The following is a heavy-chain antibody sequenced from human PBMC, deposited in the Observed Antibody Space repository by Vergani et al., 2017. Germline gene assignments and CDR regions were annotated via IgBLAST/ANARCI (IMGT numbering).Heavy chain of an antibody. V-gene: IGHV3-15*01. CDR3: AKGGYPAVAGPIDY. CDR1: GFTFSNAW. J-gene: IGHJ4*02. D-gene: IGHD6-19*01. Sequence: EVQLVESGGGLVKPGGSLRLSCAASGFTFSNAWMSWVRQAPGKGLEWVGRIKSKTDGGTTDYAAPVKGRFTISRDDSKNTLYLQMNSLKTEDTAVYYFAKGGYPAVAGPIDYWGQGTLVTVSS. CDR2: IKSKTDGGTT.